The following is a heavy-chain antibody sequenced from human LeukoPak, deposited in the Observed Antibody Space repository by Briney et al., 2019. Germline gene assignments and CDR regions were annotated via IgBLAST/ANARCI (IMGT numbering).Heavy chain of an antibody. V-gene: IGHV5-51*01. D-gene: IGHD1-26*01. CDR1: GYSFTGYW. Sequence: GESLKISCKGSGYSFTGYWIGWVRQMPGKGLKWMGIIYPGDSDARYSPSFQGQVTTSADKSISTASLQWSSLKASDTAMYYCARRRDLYSGSYHPFDYWGQGTLVTVSS. J-gene: IGHJ4*02. CDR3: ARRRDLYSGSYHPFDY. CDR2: IYPGDSDA.